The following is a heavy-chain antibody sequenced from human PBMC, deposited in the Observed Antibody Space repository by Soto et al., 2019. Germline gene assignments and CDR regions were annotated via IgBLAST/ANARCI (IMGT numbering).Heavy chain of an antibody. CDR1: GFTFSNYA. D-gene: IGHD4-17*01. CDR3: AKIPIMTTVTHCFDY. J-gene: IGHJ4*02. Sequence: EVQLLESGGGLIQPGGSLRLSCAASGFTFSNYAMSWVRQAPGKGLEWVATINGDAGNTYYADSVKGRFSVSRDNSESTLFLQMSSLRAEDTAVYYCAKIPIMTTVTHCFDYWGQGTLVTVSS. V-gene: IGHV3-23*01. CDR2: INGDAGNT.